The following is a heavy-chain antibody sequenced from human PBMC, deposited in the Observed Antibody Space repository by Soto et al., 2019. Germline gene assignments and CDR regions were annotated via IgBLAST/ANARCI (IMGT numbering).Heavy chain of an antibody. D-gene: IGHD3-22*01. J-gene: IGHJ4*02. CDR2: ISYDGSNK. CDR3: ARGDAIDNHDRSAAY. Sequence: QVQLVESGGGVAQPGRSLRLSCAASGFTFSNYAFHWVRQAPGKGLEWVALISYDGSNKYYAGSVKGRFTISRVNSKNTVSLQMNSLRGDDAAVYFCARGDAIDNHDRSAAYWGQGTLVTVSS. V-gene: IGHV3-30-3*01. CDR1: GFTFSNYA.